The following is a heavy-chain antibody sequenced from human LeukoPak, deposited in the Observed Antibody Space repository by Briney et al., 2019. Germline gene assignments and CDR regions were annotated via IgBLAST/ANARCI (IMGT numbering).Heavy chain of an antibody. CDR1: GFTFSSYA. V-gene: IGHV3-30-3*01. J-gene: IGHJ4*02. CDR2: ISYDGSNK. Sequence: GGSLRLSCAASGFTFSSYAMHWVRQAPGKGLEWVAVISYDGSNKYYADSVKGRFTISRDNSKNTLYLQMNSLRAEDTAVYYCARESSGWYMAFDYWGQGTLVTVSS. CDR3: ARESSGWYMAFDY. D-gene: IGHD6-19*01.